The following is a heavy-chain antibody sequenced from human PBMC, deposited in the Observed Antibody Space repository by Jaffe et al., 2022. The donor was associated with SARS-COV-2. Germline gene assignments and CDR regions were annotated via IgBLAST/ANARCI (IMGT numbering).Heavy chain of an antibody. J-gene: IGHJ6*02. Sequence: EVQLVESGGGLVKPGRSLRLSCTASGFTFGDYAMSWFRQAPGKGLEWVGFIRSKAYGGTTEYAASVKGRFTISRDDSKSIAYLQMNSLKTEDTAVYYCTRDLFLSRPDLGAYYYYGMDVWGQGTTVTVSS. CDR1: GFTFGDYA. D-gene: IGHD3-16*01. CDR3: TRDLFLSRPDLGAYYYYGMDV. V-gene: IGHV3-49*05. CDR2: IRSKAYGGTT.